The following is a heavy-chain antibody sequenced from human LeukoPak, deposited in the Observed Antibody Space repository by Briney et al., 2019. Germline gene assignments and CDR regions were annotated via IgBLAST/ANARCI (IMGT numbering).Heavy chain of an antibody. CDR1: GFTFSDYW. CDR2: INSDGSST. CDR3: ASAIQLWSYIDY. V-gene: IGHV3-74*01. Sequence: GGSLRLSCAASGFTFSDYWMHWVRQAPGKGLVWVSRINSDGSSTSYADSVKGRFTISRDNAKNTLYLQMNSLRAEDTAAYYCASAIQLWSYIDYWGQGTLVTVSS. D-gene: IGHD5-18*01. J-gene: IGHJ4*02.